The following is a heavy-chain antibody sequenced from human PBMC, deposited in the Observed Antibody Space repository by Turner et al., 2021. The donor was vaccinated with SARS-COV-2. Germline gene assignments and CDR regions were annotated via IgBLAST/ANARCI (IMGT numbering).Heavy chain of an antibody. Sequence: QVQLVQSGAGVKKPGSSVKVSCKASGGTVSSYAISWVRQAPGQGLEWMGGIIPMFGTANYAQKFQGRVTITADESTSTAYMELSSLRSEDTAVYYCARLGRAAYYYDSSGYPDWGQGTLVTVSS. CDR1: GGTVSSYA. J-gene: IGHJ4*02. V-gene: IGHV1-69*01. D-gene: IGHD3-22*01. CDR3: ARLGRAAYYYDSSGYPD. CDR2: IIPMFGTA.